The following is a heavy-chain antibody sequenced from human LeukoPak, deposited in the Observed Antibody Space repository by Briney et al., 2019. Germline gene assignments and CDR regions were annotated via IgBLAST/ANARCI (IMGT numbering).Heavy chain of an antibody. CDR2: ISGSGGST. J-gene: IGHJ3*02. Sequence: GGSLRLSCAVSGFIFSSYAMSWVRQAPGKGLEWVSAISGSGGSTYYADSVKGRFTISRDNSKNTLYLQMNSLRAEDTAVYFCAKELIIQPTGTVAFDIWGQGTMVTVSS. CDR3: AKELIIQPTGTVAFDI. V-gene: IGHV3-23*01. CDR1: GFIFSSYA. D-gene: IGHD1-1*01.